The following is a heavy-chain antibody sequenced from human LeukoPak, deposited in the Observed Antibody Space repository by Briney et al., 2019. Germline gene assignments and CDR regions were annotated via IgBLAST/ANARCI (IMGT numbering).Heavy chain of an antibody. D-gene: IGHD3-16*02. J-gene: IGHJ5*02. CDR3: ARSPHYDYVWGSYRYSLNWFDP. Sequence: SQTLSLTCTVSGGSISSGGYYWSWIRQHPGKGLEWIGYIYYSGSTYYNPSLKSRVTISVDTSKNQFSLKLSSVTAADTAVYYCARSPHYDYVWGSYRYSLNWFDPWGQGTLVTVSS. CDR1: GGSISSGGYY. CDR2: IYYSGST. V-gene: IGHV4-31*03.